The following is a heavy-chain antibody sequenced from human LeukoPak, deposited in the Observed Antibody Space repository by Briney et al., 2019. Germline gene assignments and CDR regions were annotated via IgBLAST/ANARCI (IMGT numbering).Heavy chain of an antibody. Sequence: PSETLSLTCTVSGGSISSGGCYWSWIRQPPGKGLEWIGYIYHSGSTYYNPSLKSRVTISVDTSKNQFSLKLSSVTAADTAVYYCAREVTRTYSSSSGDWFDPWGQGTLVTVSS. J-gene: IGHJ5*02. CDR3: AREVTRTYSSSSGDWFDP. CDR2: IYHSGST. D-gene: IGHD6-6*01. V-gene: IGHV4-30-2*01. CDR1: GGSISSGGCY.